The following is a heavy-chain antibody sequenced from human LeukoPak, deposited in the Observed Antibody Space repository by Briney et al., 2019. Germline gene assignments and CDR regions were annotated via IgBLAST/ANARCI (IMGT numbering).Heavy chain of an antibody. CDR3: ARDLAWGYVEQRLGWLDP. CDR2: ISAYNGNT. D-gene: IGHD1/OR15-1a*01. Sequence: AASVKVSCKASGYTFTSFGFSWVRQAPGQGLEWMGWISAYNGNTNYAQKFQGRFTMTTDTSTTAAYKELRSLRFDDTAVYYCARDLAWGYVEQRLGWLDPWGQGAQVTVSS. V-gene: IGHV1-18*04. J-gene: IGHJ5*02. CDR1: GYTFTSFG.